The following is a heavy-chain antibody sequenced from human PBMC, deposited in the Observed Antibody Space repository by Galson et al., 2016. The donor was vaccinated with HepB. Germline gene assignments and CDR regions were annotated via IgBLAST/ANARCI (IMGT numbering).Heavy chain of an antibody. D-gene: IGHD3-16*01. CDR2: INRVGSGT. CDR1: ESTFGNHW. V-gene: IGHV3-74*03. Sequence: SLRLSCADSESTFGNHWVYWVRQAPGKGLVWVSKINRVGSGTAYADSVKGRFTISRDNAKNTLYLQMNSLRDEDTALYYCARGGTPSGLDIWGQGTMVTVSS. CDR3: ARGGTPSGLDI. J-gene: IGHJ3*02.